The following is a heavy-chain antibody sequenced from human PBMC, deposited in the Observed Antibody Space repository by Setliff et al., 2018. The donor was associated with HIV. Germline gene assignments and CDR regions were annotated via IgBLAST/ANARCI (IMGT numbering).Heavy chain of an antibody. CDR2: IHYSGST. J-gene: IGHJ4*02. Sequence: SETLSLTCTVSDGSISNGAYYWNWIRQHPGKGLEWIGYIHYSGSTNYNPSLKSRLVISRDTSKNQFSLRLTSVTAADTAVYYCARQLSNSLDHWGQGTPVTVS. CDR3: ARQLSNSLDH. V-gene: IGHV4-31*03. CDR1: DGSISNGAYY. D-gene: IGHD6-6*01.